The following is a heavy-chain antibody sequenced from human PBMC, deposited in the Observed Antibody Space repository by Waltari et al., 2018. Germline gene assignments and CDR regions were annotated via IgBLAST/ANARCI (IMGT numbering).Heavy chain of an antibody. J-gene: IGHJ4*02. V-gene: IGHV3-23*01. CDR2: IRGSGGST. CDR3: AKDRPGGGPLDY. D-gene: IGHD1-26*01. Sequence: EVQLLESGGGLVQPGGSLRLSCAASGFTFSSYAMSWVRQAPGKGLGWVSAIRGSGGSTYYADSVKVRFTISRDNSKNTLYLQMNSLRAEDTAVYYCAKDRPGGGPLDYWGQGTLVTVSS. CDR1: GFTFSSYA.